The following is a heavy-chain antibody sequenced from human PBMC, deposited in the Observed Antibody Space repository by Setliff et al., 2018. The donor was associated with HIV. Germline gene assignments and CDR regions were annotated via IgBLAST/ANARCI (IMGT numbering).Heavy chain of an antibody. V-gene: IGHV1-24*01. CDR2: SDPEDGST. CDR3: AREIGDYYDSSGYYPPTDYYYGMDV. CDR1: GYTLTELS. Sequence: ASVKVSCKVSGYTLTELSMHWVRQAPGKGLEWMGGSDPEDGSTSYAQKFQGRVTMTRDTSTSTVYMELSSLRSDDTAVYYCAREIGDYYDSSGYYPPTDYYYGMDVWGQGTTVTVSS. D-gene: IGHD3-22*01. J-gene: IGHJ6*02.